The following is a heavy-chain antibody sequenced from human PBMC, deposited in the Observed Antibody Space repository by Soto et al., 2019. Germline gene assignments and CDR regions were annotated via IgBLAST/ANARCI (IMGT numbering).Heavy chain of an antibody. Sequence: QVQLVESGGGLVKPGGSLRLSCAASGFTFSDYYMSWIRQAPGKGLEWVSYISSSSSYTNYADSVKGRFTISRDNAKNSLYLQMNSLRAEDTAVYYCARVEKVVWLPDYWGQGTLVTVSS. CDR3: ARVEKVVWLPDY. CDR2: ISSSSSYT. CDR1: GFTFSDYY. D-gene: IGHD5-12*01. V-gene: IGHV3-11*06. J-gene: IGHJ4*02.